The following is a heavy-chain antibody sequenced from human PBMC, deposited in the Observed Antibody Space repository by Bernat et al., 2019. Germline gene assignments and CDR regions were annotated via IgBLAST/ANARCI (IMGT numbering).Heavy chain of an antibody. J-gene: IGHJ4*02. Sequence: QVQLVESGGGVVQPGRSLRLSCAASGFTFSSYGMHWVRQAPGKGLEWVAVISYDGSNKYYADSVKGRFTISRDNSKNTLYLQMNSLRAEDTAVYYCAKDGGRGGDCSRGIDYWGQGTLVTVSS. D-gene: IGHD2-21*01. CDR3: AKDGGRGGDCSRGIDY. V-gene: IGHV3-30*18. CDR2: ISYDGSNK. CDR1: GFTFSSYG.